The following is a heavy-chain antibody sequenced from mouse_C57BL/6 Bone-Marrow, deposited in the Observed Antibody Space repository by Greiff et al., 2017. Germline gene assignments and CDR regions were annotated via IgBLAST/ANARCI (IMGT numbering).Heavy chain of an antibody. CDR3: ARDIYYYGSSYAMDY. Sequence: QVQLQQPGAELVMPGASVKLSCKASGYTFTSYWMHWVKQRPGQGLEWIGELDPSDSYTNYNQKFKGKSTLTVDKSSSTAYMQLSSLTSEDSAVYSCARDIYYYGSSYAMDYWGQGTSVTVSS. V-gene: IGHV1-69*01. CDR2: LDPSDSYT. D-gene: IGHD1-1*01. CDR1: GYTFTSYW. J-gene: IGHJ4*01.